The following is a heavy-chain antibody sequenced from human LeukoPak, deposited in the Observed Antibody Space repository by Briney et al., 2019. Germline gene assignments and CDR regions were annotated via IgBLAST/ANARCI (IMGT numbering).Heavy chain of an antibody. CDR3: ARPRTQTYYFDY. D-gene: IGHD1-1*01. J-gene: IGHJ4*02. Sequence: PGGSLRLSCAASGFTFSNHWMNWVRQAPGKGLEWVANIMQDGSEKYYVDSVKGRFTISRDNAKNSLNLQMNSLRAEDTAVYYCARPRTQTYYFDYWGQGTLVTVSS. CDR1: GFTFSNHW. V-gene: IGHV3-7*01. CDR2: IMQDGSEK.